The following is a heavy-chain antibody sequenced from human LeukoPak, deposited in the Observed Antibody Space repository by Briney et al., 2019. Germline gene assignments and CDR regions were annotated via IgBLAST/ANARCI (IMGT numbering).Heavy chain of an antibody. D-gene: IGHD5-24*01. CDR1: GGTFSSYA. CDR3: ARDPSRDGYNGAFDI. Sequence: SVKVSCKASGGTFSSYANSWVRQAPGQGLEWMGGIIPIFGTANYAQKFQGRVTITADESTSTAYMELSSLRSEDTAVYYCARDPSRDGYNGAFDIWGQGTMVTVSS. V-gene: IGHV1-69*13. CDR2: IIPIFGTA. J-gene: IGHJ3*02.